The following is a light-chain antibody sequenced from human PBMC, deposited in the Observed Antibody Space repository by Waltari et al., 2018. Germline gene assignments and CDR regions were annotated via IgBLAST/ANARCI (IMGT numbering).Light chain of an antibody. CDR2: QDM. CDR3: QAWDTTIVV. V-gene: IGLV3-1*01. Sequence: SYELTQPPSVSVSPGQTATITCSADQLVDKFVHWYQHKSGQSPVLVIYQDMKRPSGLPERFSGSNSGNTATLTISGTQVDDEADFYCQAWDTTIVVFGGGTKLTVL. J-gene: IGLJ2*01. CDR1: QLVDKF.